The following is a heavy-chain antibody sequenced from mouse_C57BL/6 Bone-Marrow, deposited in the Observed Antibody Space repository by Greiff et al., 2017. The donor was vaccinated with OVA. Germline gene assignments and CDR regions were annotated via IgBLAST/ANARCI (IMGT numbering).Heavy chain of an antibody. V-gene: IGHV14-4*01. D-gene: IGHD1-1*02. CDR3: TSGGNFDY. CDR1: GFNIKDDY. CDR2: IDPENGDT. Sequence: VQLQQSGAELVRPGASVKLSCTASGFNIKDDYMHWVKQRPEQGLEWIGWIDPENGDTEYASKFKGKATITADTSSNTAYLQLSSLTSEDTAVDSWTSGGNFDYWGQGTTLTVSS. J-gene: IGHJ2*01.